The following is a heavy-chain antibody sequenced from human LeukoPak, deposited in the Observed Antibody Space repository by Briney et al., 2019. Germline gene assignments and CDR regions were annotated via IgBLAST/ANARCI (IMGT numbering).Heavy chain of an antibody. J-gene: IGHJ3*02. CDR1: GFTFSSYW. CDR3: ARDVYYDFWSGYYRGGGLDAFDI. CDR2: IKQDGSEK. D-gene: IGHD3-3*01. Sequence: GGSLRLSCAASGFTFSSYWMSWVRQAPGKGLEWVANIKQDGSEKYYVDSVKGRFTISRDNAKNSLYLQMNSLRAEDTAVYYCARDVYYDFWSGYYRGGGLDAFDIWGQGTMVTVSS. V-gene: IGHV3-7*01.